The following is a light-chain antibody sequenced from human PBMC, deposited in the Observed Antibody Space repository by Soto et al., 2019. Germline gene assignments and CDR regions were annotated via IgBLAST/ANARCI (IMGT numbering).Light chain of an antibody. Sequence: QSVLTQPRSVSGSPGQSVTISCTGTSNDVGGYDYVSWYQQHPGKAPKLIIYDVSKRPSGVPDRFSGSKSGNTASLTISGLQAEDEADYYCCSYAGTSSYVFVTGTKVPVL. J-gene: IGLJ1*01. V-gene: IGLV2-11*01. CDR2: DVS. CDR3: CSYAGTSSYV. CDR1: SNDVGGYDY.